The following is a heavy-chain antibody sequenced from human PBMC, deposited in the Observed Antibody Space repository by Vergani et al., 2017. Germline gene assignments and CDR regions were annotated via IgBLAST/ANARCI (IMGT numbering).Heavy chain of an antibody. Sequence: EVQLVESGGGLVKPGGSLRASCAASGFTFSSYWMSWVRQAPGKGLEWVSGFSASGAPTYYADSVKGRVTISRDNSKNTLYLQMKSLRVEDTAVYYCARAYGRFDWFDYWGQRTLVTVSS. CDR2: FSASGAPT. D-gene: IGHD3-9*01. CDR3: ARAYGRFDWFDY. CDR1: GFTFSSYW. V-gene: IGHV3-23*04. J-gene: IGHJ4*01.